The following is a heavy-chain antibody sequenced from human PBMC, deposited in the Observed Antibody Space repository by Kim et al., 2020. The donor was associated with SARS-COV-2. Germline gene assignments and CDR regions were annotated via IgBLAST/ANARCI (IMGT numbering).Heavy chain of an antibody. CDR2: IYYSGST. D-gene: IGHD4-17*01. V-gene: IGHV4-39*01. CDR3: ARLRYGGNSEDY. CDR1: GGSISSSSYY. J-gene: IGHJ4*02. Sequence: SETLSLTCTVSGGSISSSSYYWGWIRQPPGKGLEWIGSIYYSGSTYYNPSLKSRVTISVDTSKNQFSLKLSSVTAADTAVYYCARLRYGGNSEDYWGQGTLVTVSS.